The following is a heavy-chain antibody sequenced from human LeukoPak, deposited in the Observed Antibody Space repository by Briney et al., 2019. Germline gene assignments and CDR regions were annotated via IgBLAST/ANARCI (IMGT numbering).Heavy chain of an antibody. CDR3: ARVAAGYSVNYFDY. Sequence: GGSLRLYCLTSGFTFSTNAMSWVRQAPGKGLEWISGISGSGASTYYADSVTGRFTISRDNVENSLYLQMNSLRDEDTAVYYCARVAAGYSVNYFDYWGQGTLVTVSS. CDR1: GFTFSTNA. J-gene: IGHJ4*02. V-gene: IGHV3-23*01. D-gene: IGHD4-23*01. CDR2: ISGSGAST.